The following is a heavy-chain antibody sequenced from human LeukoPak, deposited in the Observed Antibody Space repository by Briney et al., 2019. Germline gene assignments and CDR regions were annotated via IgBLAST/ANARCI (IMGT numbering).Heavy chain of an antibody. J-gene: IGHJ6*02. Sequence: GGSLRLSCAASGFTFSSYEINWVRQAPGKGLEWVSDISSSGNTIYYADSVKGRFTISRDNAKNSLYLQMNSLRAEDTAVYYCARDTSSRIYYYYYGMDVWGQGTTVTVSS. CDR1: GFTFSSYE. V-gene: IGHV3-48*03. CDR3: ARDTSSRIYYYYYGMDV. CDR2: ISSSGNTI. D-gene: IGHD2-2*01.